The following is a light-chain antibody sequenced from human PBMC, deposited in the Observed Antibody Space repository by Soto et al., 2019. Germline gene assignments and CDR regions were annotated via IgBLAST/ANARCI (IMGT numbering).Light chain of an antibody. CDR2: GAS. Sequence: EIEMTQSPSTLSVSPGERATLSCRASQSVSSNLAWYQQKPGQAPRLLIYGASTRATGIPSRFSGSGSGTEFTLTISSLQSEDFAFYYCQQYNNWPLTFGGGTKVEIK. CDR1: QSVSSN. J-gene: IGKJ4*01. CDR3: QQYNNWPLT. V-gene: IGKV3-15*01.